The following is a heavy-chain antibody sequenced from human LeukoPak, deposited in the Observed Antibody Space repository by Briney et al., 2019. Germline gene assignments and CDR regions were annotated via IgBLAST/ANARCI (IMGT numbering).Heavy chain of an antibody. D-gene: IGHD2-2*02. CDR1: GFTFSSYG. V-gene: IGHV3-30*18. Sequence: GRSLRLSCAASGFTFSSYGMHWVRQAPGKGLEWVAVISYDGSNKYYADSVKGRFTISRDNSKNTLYLQMNSLRAEDTAVYYCAKGYFSSTSCYTLYFFGYWGQGTLVNGSS. CDR3: AKGYFSSTSCYTLYFFGY. CDR2: ISYDGSNK. J-gene: IGHJ4*02.